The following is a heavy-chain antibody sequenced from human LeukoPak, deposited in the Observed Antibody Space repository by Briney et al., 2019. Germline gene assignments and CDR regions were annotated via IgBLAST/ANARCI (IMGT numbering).Heavy chain of an antibody. CDR1: GFTFTCSA. J-gene: IGHJ6*02. CDR3: AATPYYGDTYYYYYGMDV. CDR2: IVVGSGNT. Sequence: SVKVFCKASGFTFTCSAMQWGRQARGQRLEWIGWIVVGSGNTNYAQKFQERVTITRDMSTSTAYMELSSLRSEDTAVYYCAATPYYGDTYYYYYGMDVWGQGTTVTVSS. V-gene: IGHV1-58*02. D-gene: IGHD4-17*01.